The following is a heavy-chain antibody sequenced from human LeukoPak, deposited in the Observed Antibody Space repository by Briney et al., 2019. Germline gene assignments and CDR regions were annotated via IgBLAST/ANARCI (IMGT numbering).Heavy chain of an antibody. D-gene: IGHD6-25*01. J-gene: IGHJ6*03. CDR1: GFSFRSYA. Sequence: QPGGSLRLSCVRSGFSFRSYAMNWARQAPGKGLEWVSVICGSGDTTYHADSVKGRLTISRDNSKNTLYLEMNSLRTDDTAIYFCAKGTGYSSAPPKFYSYMDVWGKGTTVTVSS. CDR2: ICGSGDTT. V-gene: IGHV3-23*01. CDR3: AKGTGYSSAPPKFYSYMDV.